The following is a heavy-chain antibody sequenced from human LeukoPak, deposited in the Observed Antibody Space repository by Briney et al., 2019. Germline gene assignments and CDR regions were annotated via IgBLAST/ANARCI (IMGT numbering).Heavy chain of an antibody. CDR3: ARGSSGSYFPPPY. D-gene: IGHD1-26*01. V-gene: IGHV1-8*03. Sequence: ASVKVSCKASGYTFTSYDINWVRQAPGQGLEWMGWMNPNSGNTGYAQKFQGRGTITRNTSISTAYMELSSLRSEDTAVYYCARGSSGSYFPPPYWGQGTLVTVSS. CDR1: GYTFTSYD. CDR2: MNPNSGNT. J-gene: IGHJ4*02.